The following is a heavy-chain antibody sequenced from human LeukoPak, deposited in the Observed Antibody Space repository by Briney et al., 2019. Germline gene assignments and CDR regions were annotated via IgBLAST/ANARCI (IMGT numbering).Heavy chain of an antibody. CDR2: INYTGST. CDR1: GGSFSGYY. D-gene: IGHD3-3*01. J-gene: IGHJ3*02. Sequence: SEALSVTCAGYGGSFSGYYWSWIRPPPGKGLEWIGEINYTGSTNYTPSLKSRFTISVDTSKNQFSLKLSSLTAADTAVYYCARHPYDFWRGYPSNDAFDIWGQGTMVTVSS. CDR3: ARHPYDFWRGYPSNDAFDI. V-gene: IGHV4-34*01.